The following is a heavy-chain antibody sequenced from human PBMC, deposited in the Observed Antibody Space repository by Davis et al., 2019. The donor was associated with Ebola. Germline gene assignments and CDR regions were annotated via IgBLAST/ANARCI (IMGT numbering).Heavy chain of an antibody. CDR2: IYASGNP. D-gene: IGHD6-13*01. J-gene: IGHJ4*02. CDR1: TFSFSTYD. CDR3: VRDGYIGLGAYTGGPFDY. V-gene: IGHV3-53*01. Sequence: GESLKISCAASTFSFSTYDMHWVRQAPGKRPEWVSVIYASGNPYYSDSVQGRFIMTRDNLKNMVYLQMNSLRAEDTAMYYCVRDGYIGLGAYTGGPFDYWGQGTLVTVSS.